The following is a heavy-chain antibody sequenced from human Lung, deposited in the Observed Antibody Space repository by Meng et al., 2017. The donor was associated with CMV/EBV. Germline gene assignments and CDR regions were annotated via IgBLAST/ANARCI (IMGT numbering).Heavy chain of an antibody. CDR3: ARDRVLRGVNGLDV. D-gene: IGHD3-10*01. V-gene: IGHV1-18*01. CDR1: GYSFSTFG. J-gene: IGHJ6*02. Sequence: ASVKVSCKASGYSFSTFGISWVRKAPGQGLEWLGWISAYNGNTKYTQKLQGRVTMTRDTSTRTVYMELGSLRSDDTTVYYWARDRVLRGVNGLDVWGQGTTVTVSS. CDR2: ISAYNGNT.